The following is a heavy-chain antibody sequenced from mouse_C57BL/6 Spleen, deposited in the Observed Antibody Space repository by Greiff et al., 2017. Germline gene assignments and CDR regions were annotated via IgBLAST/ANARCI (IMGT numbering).Heavy chain of an antibody. J-gene: IGHJ4*01. CDR3: ASRGTTYYDYAMDY. CDR2: IDPSDSYT. CDR1: GYAFTSYW. V-gene: IGHV1-50*01. Sequence: QVQLQQPGAELVKPGASVKLSCKASGYAFTSYWMQWVKQRPGQGLEWIGEIDPSDSYTNYNQKFKGKATLTVDTASSTAYMQLSSRTSEDSAVDYGASRGTTYYDYAMDYWGQGTSVTVSS. D-gene: IGHD1-1*01.